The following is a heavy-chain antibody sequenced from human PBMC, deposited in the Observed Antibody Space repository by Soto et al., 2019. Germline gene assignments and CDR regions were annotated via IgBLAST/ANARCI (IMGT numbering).Heavy chain of an antibody. J-gene: IGHJ4*02. CDR2: IYHSGST. CDR1: GGSISSSNW. CDR3: ARFYWGGDCYSNPLYYFDY. D-gene: IGHD2-21*02. V-gene: IGHV4-4*02. Sequence: QVQLQESGPGLVKPSGTLSLTCAVSGGSISSSNWWSWVRQPPGKGLEWIGEIYHSGSTNYNPSLKSRVTISVDKSKNQFSLKLSSVTAADTAVYYCARFYWGGDCYSNPLYYFDYWGQGTLVTVSS.